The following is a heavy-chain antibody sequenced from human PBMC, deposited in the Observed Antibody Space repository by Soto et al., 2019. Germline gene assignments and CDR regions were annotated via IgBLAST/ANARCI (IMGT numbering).Heavy chain of an antibody. Sequence: EVQLVESGGGLVKPGGSLRLSCAGSGITFIYAWMDWVRQAPGKRLEWVGRIKSQAGGGTIAYAAPVKGRFTISRDDSKNTVYLQMDSLKTEDTAVYYCTHVFSVAHPYSYFWGQGTLVTVSS. CDR2: IKSQAGGGTI. D-gene: IGHD3-9*01. J-gene: IGHJ4*02. CDR1: GITFIYAW. V-gene: IGHV3-15*07. CDR3: THVFSVAHPYSYF.